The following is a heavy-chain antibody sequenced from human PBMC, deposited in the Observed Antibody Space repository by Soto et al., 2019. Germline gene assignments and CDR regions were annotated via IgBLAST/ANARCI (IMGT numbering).Heavy chain of an antibody. CDR3: AKALGSSFLYNAEYFHY. J-gene: IGHJ1*01. V-gene: IGHV3-23*01. Sequence: PGGSLRLSCAASAFTFGSYAMSWVRQAPGKGLEWVSSISASGGNAYYADSVKGRFTISRDNAKNSLYLQMNSLRAEDTALYYCAKALGSSFLYNAEYFHYWGQGTLVTVSS. CDR2: ISASGGNA. CDR1: AFTFGSYA. D-gene: IGHD3-3*01.